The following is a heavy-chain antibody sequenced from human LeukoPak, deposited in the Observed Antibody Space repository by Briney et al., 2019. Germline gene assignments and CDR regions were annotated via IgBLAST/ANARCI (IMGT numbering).Heavy chain of an antibody. Sequence: ASVKVSCKASGGTFSSYAISWVRQAPGQGLEWMGWINPNSGGTNYAQKFQGRVTMTRDTSISTAYMELSRLRSDDTAVYYCASERYSSSWYERYYYYMDVWGKGTTVTVSS. CDR2: INPNSGGT. V-gene: IGHV1-2*02. J-gene: IGHJ6*03. CDR1: GGTFSSYA. D-gene: IGHD6-13*01. CDR3: ASERYSSSWYERYYYYMDV.